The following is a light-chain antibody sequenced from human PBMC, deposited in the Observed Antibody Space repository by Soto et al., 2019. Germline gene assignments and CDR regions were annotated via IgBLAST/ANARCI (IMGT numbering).Light chain of an antibody. CDR3: VLLYGGAWV. CDR1: TGAVTSDYY. CDR2: RTS. Sequence: QAVVTQEPSLTVSPGGTVTLTCALTTGAVTSDYYPNWFQRKPGQALRTLIYRTSNKHSWTPARFSGSLLGGKAALTLSGVQPEDESDYYCVLLYGGAWVFGGGTKLTVL. V-gene: IGLV7-43*01. J-gene: IGLJ3*02.